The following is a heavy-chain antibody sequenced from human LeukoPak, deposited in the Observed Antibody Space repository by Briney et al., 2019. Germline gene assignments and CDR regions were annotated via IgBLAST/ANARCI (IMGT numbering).Heavy chain of an antibody. J-gene: IGHJ6*02. V-gene: IGHV4-34*01. CDR1: GGSFSGYY. D-gene: IGHD2-2*01. Sequence: PSETLSLTCAVYGGSFSGYYWSWIRQPPGKGLEWIGEINHSGSTNYNPSLKSRVTISVDTSKNQFSLKLSSVTAADTAVYYCARVDCSSTSCYGGTGMDVWGQGTTVTVSS. CDR3: ARVDCSSTSCYGGTGMDV. CDR2: INHSGST.